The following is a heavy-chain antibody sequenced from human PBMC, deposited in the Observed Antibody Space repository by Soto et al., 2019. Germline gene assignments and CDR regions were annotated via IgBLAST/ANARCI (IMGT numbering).Heavy chain of an antibody. J-gene: IGHJ5*02. CDR1: GGTFGNSA. D-gene: IGHD3-3*01. CDR2: IVPMFGTA. V-gene: IGHV1-69*12. CDR3: ARDGDPESAFWRGPLGGGMFDP. Sequence: QVQLVQSGAEVKKPGSSVNVSCKTSGGTFGNSAVAWVRQAPGQGLEWMGGIVPMFGTANYAQKFQGRLTITADDSMSTAYMELRSLRSDDTAVYYCARDGDPESAFWRGPLGGGMFDPWGQGTLVTVSS.